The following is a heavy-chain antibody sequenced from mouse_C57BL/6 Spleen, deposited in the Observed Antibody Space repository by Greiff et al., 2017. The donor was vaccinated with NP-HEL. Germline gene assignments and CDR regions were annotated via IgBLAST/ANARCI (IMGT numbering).Heavy chain of an antibody. V-gene: IGHV1-19*01. CDR3: ARYYSNWEFDY. CDR1: GYTFTDYY. J-gene: IGHJ2*01. Sequence: VQLQQSGPVLVKPGASVKMSCKASGYTFTDYYMNWVKQSHGKSLEWIGVINPYNGGTSYNQKFKGKATLTVDKSSSTAYMELNSLTSEDSAVYYCARYYSNWEFDYWGQGTTLTVSS. CDR2: INPYNGGT. D-gene: IGHD2-5*01.